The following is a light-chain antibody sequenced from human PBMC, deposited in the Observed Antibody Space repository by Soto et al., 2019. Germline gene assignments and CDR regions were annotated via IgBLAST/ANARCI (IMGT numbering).Light chain of an antibody. CDR2: EGD. Sequence: QSVLTQPASVSGSPGQSITIFCTGTSSDGGNYNLVSWYQHHPGEAPQLIIYEGDKRPSGVSHRFSTSKSGNTASLTISELQAEDEADYYCCSYAGGNTYVFGTGTKLTVL. V-gene: IGLV2-23*01. CDR1: SSDGGNYNL. J-gene: IGLJ1*01. CDR3: CSYAGGNTYV.